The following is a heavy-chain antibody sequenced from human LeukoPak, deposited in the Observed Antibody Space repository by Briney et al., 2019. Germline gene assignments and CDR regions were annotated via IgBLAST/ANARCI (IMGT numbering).Heavy chain of an antibody. Sequence: GGPLRLSCAASGFTFSSYGMHWVRQAPGKGLEWVAVISYDGSNKYYADSVKGRFTISRDNSKNTLYLQMNSLRAEDTAVYYCAKITMVRGETYDDYWGQGTLVTVSS. CDR2: ISYDGSNK. V-gene: IGHV3-30*18. CDR3: AKITMVRGETYDDY. CDR1: GFTFSSYG. D-gene: IGHD3-10*01. J-gene: IGHJ4*02.